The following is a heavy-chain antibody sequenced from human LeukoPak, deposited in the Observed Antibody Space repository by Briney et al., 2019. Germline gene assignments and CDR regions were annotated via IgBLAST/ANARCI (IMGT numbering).Heavy chain of an antibody. Sequence: GGSLRLSCAASGFTFSSYAMSWVRQAPGKGLEWVSAISGSGGSTYYADSVKGRFTITRDNSKNTLYLQMDSLRAEDTAVYYCAKGSVGYGSGSYWVSGYWGQGTLVTVSS. D-gene: IGHD3-10*01. CDR2: ISGSGGST. CDR3: AKGSVGYGSGSYWVSGY. J-gene: IGHJ4*02. V-gene: IGHV3-23*01. CDR1: GFTFSSYA.